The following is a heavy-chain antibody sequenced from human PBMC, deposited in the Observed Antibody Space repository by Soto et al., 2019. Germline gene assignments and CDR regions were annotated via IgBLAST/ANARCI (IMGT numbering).Heavy chain of an antibody. CDR2: IYYSGST. Sequence: SETLSLTCTVSGGSISSSSYYWGWIRQPPGKGLEWIGSIYYSGSTYYNPSLKSRVTISVDTSKNQFSLKLSSVTAADTAVYYCARAYDDILTGYRLNWFDPWGQGTLVTVSS. V-gene: IGHV4-39*01. CDR1: GGSISSSSYY. D-gene: IGHD3-9*01. J-gene: IGHJ5*02. CDR3: ARAYDDILTGYRLNWFDP.